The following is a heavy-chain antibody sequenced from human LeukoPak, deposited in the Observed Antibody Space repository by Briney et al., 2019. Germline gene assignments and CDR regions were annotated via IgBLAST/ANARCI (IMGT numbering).Heavy chain of an antibody. J-gene: IGHJ4*02. Sequence: SETLSLTCAVYGGSFSGYYWSWLRQPPGKGLEWIGHISYSGSTSYNSSLNSRVTISVDTSKNQFSLKLTSVTAADTAVYYCARFTGTYLAYWGQGILVTVSS. CDR1: GGSFSGYY. CDR2: ISYSGST. V-gene: IGHV4-59*01. D-gene: IGHD2-8*02. CDR3: ARFTGTYLAY.